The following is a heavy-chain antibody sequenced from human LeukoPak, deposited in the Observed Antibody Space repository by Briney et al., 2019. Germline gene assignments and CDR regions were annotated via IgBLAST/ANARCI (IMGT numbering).Heavy chain of an antibody. Sequence: GGFLRLSCAASGFTFTSFTMNWVRQAPGKGLEWVSYISSSSSTIYYADSVKGRFTISRDNAKNSLYLQMNSLRAEDTAVYYCARVSPFVVDAFDIWGQGTMVTVSS. CDR3: ARVSPFVVDAFDI. V-gene: IGHV3-48*01. CDR2: ISSSSSTI. CDR1: GFTFTSFT. J-gene: IGHJ3*02. D-gene: IGHD2-21*01.